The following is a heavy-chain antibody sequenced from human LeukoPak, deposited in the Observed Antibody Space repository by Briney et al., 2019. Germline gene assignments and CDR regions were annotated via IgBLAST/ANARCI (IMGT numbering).Heavy chain of an antibody. CDR2: IWYDGTNK. D-gene: IGHD6-19*01. J-gene: IGHJ4*02. V-gene: IGHV3-33*01. Sequence: GGSLRLSCAASGFTFSDYGMHWVRQAPGKGLEWVAVIWYDGTNKYYADSVEGRFTISRDNSKNTLYLQMNSLRAEDTAVYYCARTRYNSGGGDYWGQGARVTVSP. CDR1: GFTFSDYG. CDR3: ARTRYNSGGGDY.